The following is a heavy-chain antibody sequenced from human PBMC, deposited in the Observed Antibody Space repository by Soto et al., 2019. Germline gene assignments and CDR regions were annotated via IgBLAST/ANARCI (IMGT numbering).Heavy chain of an antibody. CDR2: ISYDGSNK. J-gene: IGHJ4*02. V-gene: IGHV3-30-3*01. Sequence: GGSLRLSCAASGFTFSSYAMHWVRQAPGKGLEWVAVISYDGSNKYYADSVKGRFTISRDNSKNTLYLQMNSLRAEDTAVYYCASARRRGRELLDKAGYWGQGTLVTVSS. CDR1: GFTFSSYA. CDR3: ASARRRGRELLDKAGY. D-gene: IGHD1-26*01.